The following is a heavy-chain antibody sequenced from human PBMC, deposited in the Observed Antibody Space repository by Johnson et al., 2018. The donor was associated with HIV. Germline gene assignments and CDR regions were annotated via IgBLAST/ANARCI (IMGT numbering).Heavy chain of an antibody. CDR3: APTVAGIPAGAFDI. J-gene: IGHJ3*02. V-gene: IGHV3-53*01. D-gene: IGHD6-19*01. CDR2: IYSGGST. Sequence: VQLVESAGGLIQPGGSLRLSCAASGFTVSSKYMCWFRQAPGTGLEWLSFIYSGGSTYYADSVKGRFTISRDNSKNTLYLQMNSLRAEDTAVYYRAPTVAGIPAGAFDILGQGTMVTVSS. CDR1: GFTVSSKY.